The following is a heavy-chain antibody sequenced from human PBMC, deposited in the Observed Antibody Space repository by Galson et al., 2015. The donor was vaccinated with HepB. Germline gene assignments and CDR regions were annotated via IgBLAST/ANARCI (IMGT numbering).Heavy chain of an antibody. V-gene: IGHV4-39*07. J-gene: IGHJ5*02. Sequence: ATLSLTCTVSGGSLGTTSYYWGWIRQPPGKGLEWIGSVYYTGSTDYNPSLNSRVAISVDTSKNQFSLKMTSVTAADTAVYYCARDKGVELLVRGWFDPWGQGTLVIGSS. D-gene: IGHD6-19*01. CDR2: VYYTGST. CDR1: GGSLGTTSYY. CDR3: ARDKGVELLVRGWFDP.